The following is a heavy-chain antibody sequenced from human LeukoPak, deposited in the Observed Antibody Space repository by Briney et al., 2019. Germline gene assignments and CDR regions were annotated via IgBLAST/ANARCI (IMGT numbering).Heavy chain of an antibody. CDR2: FDPEDGET. J-gene: IGHJ4*02. CDR1: GYTLTELS. CDR3: ATSSYSDFWSGYRLPQY. V-gene: IGHV1-24*01. Sequence: ASVKVSCKVSGYTLTELSMHWVRQAPGKGLEWMGGFDPEDGETIYAQKFQGRVTMTEDTSTDTAYMELSSLRSEDTAVYYCATSSYSDFWSGYRLPQYWGQGTLVTVSS. D-gene: IGHD3-3*01.